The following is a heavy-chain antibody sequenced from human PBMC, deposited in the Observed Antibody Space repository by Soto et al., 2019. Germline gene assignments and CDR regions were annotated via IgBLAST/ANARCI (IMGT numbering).Heavy chain of an antibody. CDR3: AKDRGYSGYDEYYFDY. Sequence: GSLRLSCAASGFTFSSYGMHWVRQAPGKGLEWVAVISYDGSNKYYADSVKGRFTISRDNSKNTLYLQMNSLRAEDTAVYYCAKDRGYSGYDEYYFDYWGQGTLVTVSS. CDR1: GFTFSSYG. V-gene: IGHV3-30*18. J-gene: IGHJ4*02. CDR2: ISYDGSNK. D-gene: IGHD5-12*01.